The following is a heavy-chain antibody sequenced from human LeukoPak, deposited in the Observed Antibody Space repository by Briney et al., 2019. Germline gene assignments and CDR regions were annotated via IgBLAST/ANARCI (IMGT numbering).Heavy chain of an antibody. CDR1: GFTVSSNF. J-gene: IGHJ3*02. D-gene: IGHD3-16*01. CDR2: IYSGGNT. V-gene: IGHV3-66*01. CDR3: ARDRLPPLGAFDI. Sequence: GGSLRLSCAASGFTVSSNFMSWVRQAPGKGLEWVSVIYSGGNTYYAGYVKGRFTISRDNSKNTLYLQMNRLRAEDTAVYHCARDRLPPLGAFDIWGQGTMVTVSS.